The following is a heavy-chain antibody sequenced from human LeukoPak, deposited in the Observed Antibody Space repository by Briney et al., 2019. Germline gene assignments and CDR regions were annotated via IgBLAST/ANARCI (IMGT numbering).Heavy chain of an antibody. CDR2: ISAYNGNT. V-gene: IGHV1-18*01. Sequence: ASVKVSCKASGYTFTSYGISWVRQAPGQGLEWMGWISAYNGNTNYAQKLQGRVTMTTDTSTSTAYMELSSLRSEDTAVYYCARGLLPGDYYYYYMDVWGKGTTVTISS. CDR1: GYTFTSYG. J-gene: IGHJ6*03. D-gene: IGHD3-22*01. CDR3: ARGLLPGDYYYYYMDV.